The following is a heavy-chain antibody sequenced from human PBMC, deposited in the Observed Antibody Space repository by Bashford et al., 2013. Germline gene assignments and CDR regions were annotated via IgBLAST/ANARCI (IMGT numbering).Heavy chain of an antibody. D-gene: IGHD2-15*01. CDR2: IIPIFGTA. V-gene: IGHV1-69*06. CDR3: ARDIVVVVAAGINWFDP. J-gene: IGHJ5*02. CDR1: GGTFSSYA. Sequence: SVKVSCKASGGTFSSYAISWVRQAPGQGLEWMGGIIPIFGTANYAQKFQGRVTITADKSTSTAYMELSSLRSEDTAVYYCARDIVVVVAAGINWFDPWGQGTLVTVSS.